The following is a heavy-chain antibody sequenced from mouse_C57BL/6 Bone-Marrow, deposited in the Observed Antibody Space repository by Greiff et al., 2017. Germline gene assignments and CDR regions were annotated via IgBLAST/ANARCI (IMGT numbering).Heavy chain of an antibody. CDR3: ARIYYDYDGYFDY. D-gene: IGHD2-4*01. CDR1: GYTFTSYW. V-gene: IGHV1-55*01. Sequence: QVQLKQPGAELVKPGASVKMSCKASGYTFTSYWITWVKQRPGQGLEWIGDIYPGSGSTKYSEKFKSKATLTVDTSSSTAYMQLSSLTSEDSAVYYCARIYYDYDGYFDYWGQGTTLTVSS. CDR2: IYPGSGST. J-gene: IGHJ2*01.